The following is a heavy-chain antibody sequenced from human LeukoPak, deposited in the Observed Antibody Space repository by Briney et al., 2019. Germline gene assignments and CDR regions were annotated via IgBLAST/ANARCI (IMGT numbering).Heavy chain of an antibody. V-gene: IGHV4-4*07. Sequence: SETLSLTCTVSGGSISSYYWSWIRQPAGKGLEWIGRIYTRGSTKYTPSLKSRATMSVDTSKNQFSLKLSSVTAADTAVYYCARVTCGGDCRAHYYYYYMDVWGKGTTVTISS. J-gene: IGHJ6*03. CDR3: ARVTCGGDCRAHYYYYYMDV. CDR2: IYTRGST. D-gene: IGHD2-21*02. CDR1: GGSISSYY.